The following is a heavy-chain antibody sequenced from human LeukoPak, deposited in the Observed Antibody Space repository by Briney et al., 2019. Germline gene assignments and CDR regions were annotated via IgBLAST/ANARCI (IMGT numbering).Heavy chain of an antibody. V-gene: IGHV3-64*01. CDR1: GFTFSSYA. D-gene: IGHD6-19*01. Sequence: GGSLRLSCAASGFTFSSYAMHWVRQAPGKGLEYVSAISSNGGSTYYANSVKGRFTISRDNSKNTLYLQMGSLRAEDMAVNYCARAHGSGATDITPPHYWGQGTLVTVSS. J-gene: IGHJ4*02. CDR3: ARAHGSGATDITPPHY. CDR2: ISSNGGST.